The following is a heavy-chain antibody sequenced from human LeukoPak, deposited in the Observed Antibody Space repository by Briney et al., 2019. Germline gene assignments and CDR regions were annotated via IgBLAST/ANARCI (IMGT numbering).Heavy chain of an antibody. CDR3: ARAPGAVVGATTIVWFDP. CDR1: GYTFTGYY. D-gene: IGHD1-26*01. Sequence: ASVKVSCKASGYTFTGYYMHWVRQAPGQGLEWMGWINPNSGGTNYAQKFQGRVTMTRDTSISTAYMELSRLRSDDTAVYYCARAPGAVVGATTIVWFDPWGQGTLVTVSS. V-gene: IGHV1-2*02. CDR2: INPNSGGT. J-gene: IGHJ5*02.